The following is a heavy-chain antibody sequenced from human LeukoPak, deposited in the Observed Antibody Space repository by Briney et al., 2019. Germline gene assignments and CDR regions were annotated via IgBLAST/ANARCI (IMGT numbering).Heavy chain of an antibody. V-gene: IGHV3-9*01. D-gene: IGHD1-26*01. CDR1: GFTFSSYA. CDR2: ISWNSGSI. J-gene: IGHJ3*02. CDR3: AKRQWELVEFDAFDI. Sequence: GGSLRPSCAASGFTFSSYAMSWVRQAPGKGLEWVSGISWNSGSIGYADSVKGRFTISRDNAKNSLYLQMNSLRAEDTALYYCAKRQWELVEFDAFDIWGQGTMVTVSS.